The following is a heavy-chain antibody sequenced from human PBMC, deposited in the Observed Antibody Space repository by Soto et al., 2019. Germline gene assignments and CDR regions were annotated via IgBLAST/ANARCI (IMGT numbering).Heavy chain of an antibody. CDR3: AKGIYTFGMYYFDY. J-gene: IGHJ4*02. D-gene: IGHD5-18*01. V-gene: IGHV3-30*18. Sequence: QVQLVESGGGVVQPGRSLRLSCAASGFSFNNYGMHWVRQPPGKGLEWVAVISYDGSNNYYADSVKGRFTISRDNSQNTLYLQMNSLRAEDTAIYYCAKGIYTFGMYYFDYWGQGTLVTVSS. CDR2: ISYDGSNN. CDR1: GFSFNNYG.